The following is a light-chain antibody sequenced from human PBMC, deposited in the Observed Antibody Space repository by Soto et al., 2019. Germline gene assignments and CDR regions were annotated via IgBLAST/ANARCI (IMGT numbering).Light chain of an antibody. Sequence: IQLTQSPSSLSASVGDRITITCRAGENIGTSLNWCQQKPGKAPRLLIYAASTLHSGVPSRFSGSGSGTDFTLTVSSLQPEDVATYYWQQSYSTPWTFGQGTMV. J-gene: IGKJ1*01. CDR1: ENIGTS. CDR2: AAS. CDR3: QQSYSTPWT. V-gene: IGKV1-39*01.